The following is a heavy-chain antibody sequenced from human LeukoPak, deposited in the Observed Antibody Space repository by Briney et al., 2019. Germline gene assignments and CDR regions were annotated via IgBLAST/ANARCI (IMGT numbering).Heavy chain of an antibody. D-gene: IGHD6-6*01. CDR2: ISGSGGST. Sequence: ETLSLTCAVYGGSLSGYYWSWIRQAPGKGLEWVSAISGSGGSTYYADSVKGRFTISRDNSKNTLYLQMNSLRAEDTAVYYCAKDLGVGSSSVYWGQGTLVTVSS. J-gene: IGHJ4*02. V-gene: IGHV3-23*01. CDR3: AKDLGVGSSSVY. CDR1: GGSLSGYY.